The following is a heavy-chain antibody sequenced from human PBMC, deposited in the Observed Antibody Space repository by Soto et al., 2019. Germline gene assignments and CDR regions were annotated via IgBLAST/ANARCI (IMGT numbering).Heavy chain of an antibody. J-gene: IGHJ6*02. Sequence: GGSLRLSCAAPGFTFSGSAMHWVRQASGKGLEWVGRIRSKANSYATAYAASVKGRFTISRDDSKNTAYLQMNSLKTEDTAVYYCTRPGIAAAEYGMDVWGQGTTVTVSS. D-gene: IGHD6-13*01. V-gene: IGHV3-73*01. CDR3: TRPGIAAAEYGMDV. CDR1: GFTFSGSA. CDR2: IRSKANSYAT.